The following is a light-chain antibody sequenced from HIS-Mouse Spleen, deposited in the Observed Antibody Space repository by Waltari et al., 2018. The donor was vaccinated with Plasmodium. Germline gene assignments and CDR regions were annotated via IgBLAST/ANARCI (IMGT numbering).Light chain of an antibody. V-gene: IGLV3-19*01. CDR1: SLRSYY. CDR2: GKN. J-gene: IGLJ2*01. Sequence: SSELTQDPAVSVALGQTVRIPCQGDSLRSYYASSYQQKPGQAPVLVIYGKNNRPSGIPDRFSGSSSGNTASLTITGAQAEDEADYYCNSRDSSGTHGVFGGGTKLTVL. CDR3: NSRDSSGTHGV.